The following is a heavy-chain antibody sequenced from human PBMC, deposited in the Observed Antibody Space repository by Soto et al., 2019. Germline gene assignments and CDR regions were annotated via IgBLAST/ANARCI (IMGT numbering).Heavy chain of an antibody. CDR2: ISGSGGRT. Sequence: PXGSLRLSCVSSVFPFSSYAMSCVRQTPGKWLEWVSGISGSGGRTYYADSVKGRFTISRDNSNNTLSLQMHILRVEDTAVYFCAKGGYYSLFDIWGQGTMVTVSS. J-gene: IGHJ3*02. CDR3: AKGGYYSLFDI. CDR1: VFPFSSYA. V-gene: IGHV3-23*01. D-gene: IGHD3-16*01.